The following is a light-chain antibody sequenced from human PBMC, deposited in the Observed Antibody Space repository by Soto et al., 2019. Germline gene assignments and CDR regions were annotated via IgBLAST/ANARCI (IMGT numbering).Light chain of an antibody. Sequence: DIQMSQSPSSLSASVGDRVTITCRASQGISNHLAWYQQKAGKVPKLLIYATSTLQSGVPSRFSGSGSGTDFTLTISSLQPDDVATYYCQKYNSAPPWTFGQGTKVEI. J-gene: IGKJ1*01. V-gene: IGKV1-27*01. CDR1: QGISNH. CDR3: QKYNSAPPWT. CDR2: ATS.